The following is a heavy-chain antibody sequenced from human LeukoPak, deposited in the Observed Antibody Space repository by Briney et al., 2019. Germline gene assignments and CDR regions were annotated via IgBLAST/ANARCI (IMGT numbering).Heavy chain of an antibody. CDR3: ARGKPTVTTNAPNAFDI. J-gene: IGHJ3*02. CDR2: ISSSSSYI. CDR1: GFTFFNYS. D-gene: IGHD4-17*01. Sequence: GGSLRLSCAASGFTFFNYSMNWVRQAPGKGLEWVSSISSSSSYIYYADSVKGRFTISRDNAKNSLYLQMNSLRAEDTAVYYCARGKPTVTTNAPNAFDIWGQGTMVTVSS. V-gene: IGHV3-21*01.